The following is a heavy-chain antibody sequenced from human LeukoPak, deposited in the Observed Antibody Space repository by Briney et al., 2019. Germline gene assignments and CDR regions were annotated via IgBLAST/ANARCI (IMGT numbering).Heavy chain of an antibody. V-gene: IGHV3-33*01. Sequence: GGSLRLSCAASGFDFGSYNIHWVRQAPGKGPEWVAVIWYDGSLKYYVDSVKGRFTISRDNSENTLYLQMNSLRVEDTAVFYCARGQRATLDHSDSRASPNWIDPWGQGTQATVTP. CDR1: GFDFGSYN. CDR3: ARGQRATLDHSDSRASPNWIDP. CDR2: IWYDGSLK. J-gene: IGHJ5*02. D-gene: IGHD3-22*01.